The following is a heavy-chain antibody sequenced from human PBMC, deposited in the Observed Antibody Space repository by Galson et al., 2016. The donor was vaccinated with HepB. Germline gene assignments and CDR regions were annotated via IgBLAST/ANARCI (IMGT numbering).Heavy chain of an antibody. V-gene: IGHV1-46*01. CDR1: GYSFTNYY. Sequence: SVKVSCKASGYSFTNYYMHWVRQAPGQGLEWMGIINPSGGSTTYAQKFQGRVTMTSDTSASAVYMELSSLRSEDAAVYYCARGGYCSGGSCYAEAPLDYWGQGTLITVSS. CDR2: INPSGGST. CDR3: ARGGYCSGGSCYAEAPLDY. J-gene: IGHJ4*02. D-gene: IGHD2-15*01.